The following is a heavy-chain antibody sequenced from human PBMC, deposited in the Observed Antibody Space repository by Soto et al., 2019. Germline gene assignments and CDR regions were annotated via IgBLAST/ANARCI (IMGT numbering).Heavy chain of an antibody. J-gene: IGHJ6*02. CDR1: GFTFSSYA. D-gene: IGHD2-2*01. CDR3: ARDPASVYRYGMDV. CDR2: ISYDGSNK. Sequence: QVQLVESGGGVVQPGRSLRLCCAASGFTFSSYAMHWVRQAPGKGLEWVAVISYDGSNKYYADSVKGRFTISRDNSKNTLYLQMNSLRAEDTAVYYCARDPASVYRYGMDVWGQGTTVTVSS. V-gene: IGHV3-30-3*01.